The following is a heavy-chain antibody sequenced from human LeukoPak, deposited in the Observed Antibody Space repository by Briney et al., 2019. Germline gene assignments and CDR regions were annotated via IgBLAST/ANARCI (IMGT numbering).Heavy chain of an antibody. CDR2: IRYDGSNK. J-gene: IGHJ4*02. D-gene: IGHD5-18*01. Sequence: GGSLRLSCAASGFTFSSYGMHWVRQAPGKGLEWVAFIRYDGSNKYYADSVKGRFTIPRDNSKNTLYLQMNSLRAEDTAVYYCAKERDTAMVTIGYWGQGTLVTVSS. CDR1: GFTFSSYG. CDR3: AKERDTAMVTIGY. V-gene: IGHV3-30*02.